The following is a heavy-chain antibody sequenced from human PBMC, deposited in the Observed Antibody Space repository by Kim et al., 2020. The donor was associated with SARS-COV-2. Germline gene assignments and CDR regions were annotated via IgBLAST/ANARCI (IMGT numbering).Heavy chain of an antibody. CDR1: GGSISRSNYY. D-gene: IGHD3-16*02. CDR2: LYYSGST. CDR3: ARGQYDNVWGSYRPYYFDY. V-gene: IGHV4-39*07. Sequence: SETLSLTCTVSGGSISRSNYYWGWLRQPPGKGLEWIGSLYYSGSTYYNPSLKSRVTISVDTSKNQFSLKLSSVTAADTAVYSCARGQYDNVWGSYRPYYFDYWGQGTLVTVSS. J-gene: IGHJ4*02.